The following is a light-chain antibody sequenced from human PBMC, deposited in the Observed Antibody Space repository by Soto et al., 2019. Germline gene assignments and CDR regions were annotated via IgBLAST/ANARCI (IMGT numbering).Light chain of an antibody. CDR3: QAWDSSSVI. J-gene: IGLJ2*01. V-gene: IGLV3-1*01. CDR2: QDN. Sequence: SYELTRPPSVSVSPGQTASLTCSGDRLGSKYASWYQQKAGQSPVLVIYQDNKRPSGIPERISGSNSGNTATLTISGTQALDEADYYCQAWDSSSVIFGGGTKLTVL. CDR1: RLGSKY.